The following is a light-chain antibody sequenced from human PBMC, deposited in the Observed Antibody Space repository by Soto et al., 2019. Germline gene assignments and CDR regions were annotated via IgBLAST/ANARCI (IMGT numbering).Light chain of an antibody. V-gene: IGKV4-1*01. Sequence: IVMTQTPDSLALSLGERATINCTSSQRGLNRSNTKIYLAWYQQKPGQPPNLLINLASTRESGVPDRFSGIGSGPDFTLVISNLQAEDVAVSYCQKYYGVPYTFGRGTKVEIK. CDR1: QRGLNRSNTKIY. J-gene: IGKJ2*01. CDR2: LAS. CDR3: QKYYGVPYT.